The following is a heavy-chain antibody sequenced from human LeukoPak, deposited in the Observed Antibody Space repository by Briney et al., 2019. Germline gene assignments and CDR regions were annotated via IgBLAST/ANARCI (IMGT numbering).Heavy chain of an antibody. D-gene: IGHD4-11*01. CDR3: ARQRTTTVTTRWFDP. J-gene: IGHJ5*02. CDR1: GGSLSSSNYY. CDR2: IYYSGTT. V-gene: IGHV4-39*01. Sequence: SETLSLTCTVSGGSLSSSNYYCGWIRQPPGKGLEWIGSIYYSGTTYYNPSLKSRVTISVDTSKNQFSLKLSSVTAADTAVYYCARQRTTTVTTRWFDPWGQGTLVTVSS.